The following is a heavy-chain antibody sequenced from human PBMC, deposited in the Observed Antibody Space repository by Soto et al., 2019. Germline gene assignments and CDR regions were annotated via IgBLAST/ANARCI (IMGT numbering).Heavy chain of an antibody. CDR1: GGTFSSYA. V-gene: IGHV1-69*06. J-gene: IGHJ4*02. D-gene: IGHD2-2*01. CDR2: IIPIFGTA. CDR3: AREGTSYCSSTSCPFDY. Sequence: QVQLVQSGAEVKKPGSSVKVSCKASGGTFSSYAISWVRQAPGQGLEWMGGIIPIFGTANYAQKFQGRVTITADKSTSTAYMELCSLRSEDTAVYYCAREGTSYCSSTSCPFDYWGQGTLVTVSS.